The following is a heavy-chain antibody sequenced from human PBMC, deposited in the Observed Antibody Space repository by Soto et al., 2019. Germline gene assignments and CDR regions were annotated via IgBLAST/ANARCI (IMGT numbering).Heavy chain of an antibody. D-gene: IGHD4-17*01. Sequence: QVQLVQSGAEVKKPGSSVKVSCKASGGTFSSYAISWVRQAPGQGLDWMGGIIPIFGTANYAQKFQGRVTITADESTSTAYMELSSLLSEYTAVYYCARDRLARTPVPHYYFDYCGQGTLVTVSS. CDR3: ARDRLARTPVPHYYFDY. CDR1: GGTFSSYA. V-gene: IGHV1-69*01. J-gene: IGHJ4*02. CDR2: IIPIFGTA.